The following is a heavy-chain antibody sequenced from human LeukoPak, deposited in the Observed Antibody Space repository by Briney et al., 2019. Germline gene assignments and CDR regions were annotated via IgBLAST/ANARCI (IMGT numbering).Heavy chain of an antibody. J-gene: IGHJ4*02. D-gene: IGHD6-19*01. CDR2: INPNSGGT. CDR3: ARSSVTGHFDF. Sequence: ASVKVSCKASGYTFTGYYMHWVRQAPGQGLEWMGWINPNSGGTNYALKFQGRITMTRDTSISTAYMELSRLRSDDTAVYYCARSSVTGHFDFWGQGTLVTVSS. CDR1: GYTFTGYY. V-gene: IGHV1-2*02.